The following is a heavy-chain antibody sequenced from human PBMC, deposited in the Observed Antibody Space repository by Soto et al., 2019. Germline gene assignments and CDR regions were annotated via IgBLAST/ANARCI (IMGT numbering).Heavy chain of an antibody. V-gene: IGHV4-39*01. CDR1: GDSISTSSYY. D-gene: IGHD1-26*01. CDR3: ARETGGAIDY. Sequence: QLQLQESGPGLLRPSETLTLTCTVSGDSISTSSYYWGWVRQPPGKGLEWIGTIYHSGSTFYKPSRRSRVTLSVDTSRNQFSLKVNSVTAADTATYYCARETGGAIDYWGKGILVTVSS. J-gene: IGHJ4*02. CDR2: IYHSGST.